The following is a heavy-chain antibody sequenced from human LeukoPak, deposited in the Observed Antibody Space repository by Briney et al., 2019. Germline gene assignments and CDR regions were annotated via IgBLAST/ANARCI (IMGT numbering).Heavy chain of an antibody. Sequence: PGGSLRLSCAASGFTFSSYAMSWIRQAPGKGLEGVSAISGSGGSTYYADSVKGRFTISRDNSKYTLYLQMNSLRAEDTAVYYCAKDRPNGGDRGSYWGQGTLVTVSS. V-gene: IGHV3-23*01. J-gene: IGHJ4*02. CDR2: ISGSGGST. CDR1: GFTFSSYA. CDR3: AKDRPNGGDRGSY. D-gene: IGHD2-21*02.